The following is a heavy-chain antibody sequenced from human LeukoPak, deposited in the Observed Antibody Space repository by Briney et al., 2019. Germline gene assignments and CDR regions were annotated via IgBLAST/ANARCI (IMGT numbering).Heavy chain of an antibody. CDR1: GFTFSSYA. D-gene: IGHD6-19*01. CDR3: AKPAKSYSSGWYSEFDY. Sequence: GGSLRLSCAASGFTFSSYAMSWVRQAPGKGLEWVSAISGSGGSTYYADSVKGRFTISRDNSKNTLYLQMNSLRAEDTAVYYCAKPAKSYSSGWYSEFDYWGQGTLVTVSS. J-gene: IGHJ4*02. V-gene: IGHV3-23*01. CDR2: ISGSGGST.